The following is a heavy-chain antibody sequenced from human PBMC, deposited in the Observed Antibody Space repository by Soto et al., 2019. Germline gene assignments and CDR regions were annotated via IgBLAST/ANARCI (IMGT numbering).Heavy chain of an antibody. D-gene: IGHD5-18*01. CDR3: ARGRWIQLWARDYYYYGMDV. J-gene: IGHJ6*02. CDR1: GYTFTGYY. CDR2: INPNSGGT. Sequence: QVQLVQSGAEVKKPGASVKVSCKASGYTFTGYYMHWVRQAPGQGLEWMGWINPNSGGTNYAQKFQGWVIMTRDTSISTAYMELSRLRSDDTAVYYCARGRWIQLWARDYYYYGMDVWGQGTTVTVSS. V-gene: IGHV1-2*04.